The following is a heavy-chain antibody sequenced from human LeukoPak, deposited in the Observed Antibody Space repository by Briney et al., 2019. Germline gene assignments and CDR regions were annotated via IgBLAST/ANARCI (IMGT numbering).Heavy chain of an antibody. Sequence: GASVKVSCKASGGTFSSYAISWVRQAPGQGLEWMGGIIPIFGTANYAQKFQGRVTITADESTSTAYMELSSLRSEDTAVYYCARDYGGSSGWFDPWGQGTLVTVSS. D-gene: IGHD4-23*01. CDR3: ARDYGGSSGWFDP. J-gene: IGHJ5*02. CDR2: IIPIFGTA. CDR1: GGTFSSYA. V-gene: IGHV1-69*13.